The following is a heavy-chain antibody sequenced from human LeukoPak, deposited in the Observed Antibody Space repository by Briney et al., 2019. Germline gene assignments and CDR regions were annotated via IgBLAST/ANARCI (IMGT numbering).Heavy chain of an antibody. D-gene: IGHD6-6*01. Sequence: RTSETLSLTCTVSGGSISSYYWRWIRQPPGKGLEWIGYTYYSGSTNYNPSLKSRVTISVDTSKNQFSLKLSSVTAADTAVYYCARDLIARPGAFDIWGQGTMVTVSS. V-gene: IGHV4-59*01. CDR2: TYYSGST. CDR1: GGSISSYY. CDR3: ARDLIARPGAFDI. J-gene: IGHJ3*02.